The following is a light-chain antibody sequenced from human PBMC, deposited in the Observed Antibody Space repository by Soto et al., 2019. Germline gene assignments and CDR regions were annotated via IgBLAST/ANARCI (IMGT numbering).Light chain of an antibody. CDR1: QSLLNSGNDKIH. CDR3: QQYFSAHLT. V-gene: IGKV4-1*01. Sequence: DIVMTQSPASLAVSLGERATINCKSSQSLLNSGNDKIHLAWYQQKPGQPPKLLIWRASTRDSGVPDRFSGSGSGTDFTLTINSLQAEDVATYYCQQYFSAHLTFGGGTKVEI. J-gene: IGKJ4*01. CDR2: RAS.